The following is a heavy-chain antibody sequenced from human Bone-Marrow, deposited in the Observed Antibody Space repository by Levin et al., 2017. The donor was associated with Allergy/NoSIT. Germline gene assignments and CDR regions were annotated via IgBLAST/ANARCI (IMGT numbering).Heavy chain of an antibody. J-gene: IGHJ5*02. D-gene: IGHD3-10*01. CDR2: IKEDGSEK. V-gene: IGHV3-7*01. CDR1: GFTFSNSW. CDR3: ARDQLRRDKIGARWFEP. Sequence: SCAASGFTFSNSWMSWVRQAPGKGLEWVANIKEDGSEKYYVDSVKGRFTISRDNAKHSLYVQMNSQRAEDTDVYYCARDQLRRDKIGARWFEPWGQGTLVTVS.